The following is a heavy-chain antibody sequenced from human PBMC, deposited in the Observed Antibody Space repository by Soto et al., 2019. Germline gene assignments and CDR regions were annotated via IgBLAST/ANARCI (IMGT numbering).Heavy chain of an antibody. J-gene: IGHJ3*02. CDR1: GFSFRNYN. D-gene: IGHD2-15*01. CDR3: VRETQIVMVVVPTPGSPGAFDM. Sequence: QMQLVESGGGVVQPGRSLRLSCAASGFSFRNYNLHWVRQAPGKGLEWVAVVSHDGVNKHYAESVQGRLSISRDSSRDTLYLQMNRLRHEDTAVYYCVRETQIVMVVVPTPGSPGAFDMWGQGTMGTVSS. CDR2: VSHDGVNK. V-gene: IGHV3-30-3*01.